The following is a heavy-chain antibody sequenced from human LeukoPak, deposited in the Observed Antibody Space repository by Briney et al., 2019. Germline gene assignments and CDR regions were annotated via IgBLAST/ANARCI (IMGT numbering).Heavy chain of an antibody. D-gene: IGHD3-22*01. Sequence: GRSLRLSCAASGFTFSSYAMHWVRQAPGKGLEWVAVISYDGSNKYYADSVKGRFTISRDNSKNTLYLQMNSLRAEDTAVYYCARVAYDSSGSVDYWGQGTLVTVS. V-gene: IGHV3-30-3*01. CDR1: GFTFSSYA. J-gene: IGHJ4*02. CDR3: ARVAYDSSGSVDY. CDR2: ISYDGSNK.